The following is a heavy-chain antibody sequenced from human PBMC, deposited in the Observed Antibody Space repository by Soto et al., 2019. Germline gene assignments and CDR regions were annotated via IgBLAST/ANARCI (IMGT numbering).Heavy chain of an antibody. J-gene: IGHJ6*03. V-gene: IGHV3-13*01. CDR2: IGTAGDT. CDR3: ARAPISHPQSSYYYYMDV. D-gene: IGHD3-3*01. CDR1: GFTFSSYD. Sequence: EVQLVESGGGLVQPGGSLRLSCAASGFTFSSYDMHWVHQATGKGLEWVSAIGTAGDTYYPGSVKGRFTISRENAKNSLYLQMNSLRAGDTAVYYCARAPISHPQSSYYYYMDVWGKGTTVTVSS.